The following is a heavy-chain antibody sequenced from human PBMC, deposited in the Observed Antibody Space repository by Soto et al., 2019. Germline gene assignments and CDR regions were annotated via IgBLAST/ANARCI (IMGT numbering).Heavy chain of an antibody. D-gene: IGHD3-9*01. CDR3: ARAGYDILTGFFYFDY. V-gene: IGHV4-31*03. J-gene: IGHJ4*02. CDR2: IYYSGST. Sequence: QVQLQESGPGLVKPSQTLSLTCTVSGGSISSGGYYWSWIRQPPGKGLEWIGYIYYSGSTYSNPSLKSRVTISVDTSKNQFSLKLSSVTAADTAVYYCARAGYDILTGFFYFDYWGQGTLVTVSS. CDR1: GGSISSGGYY.